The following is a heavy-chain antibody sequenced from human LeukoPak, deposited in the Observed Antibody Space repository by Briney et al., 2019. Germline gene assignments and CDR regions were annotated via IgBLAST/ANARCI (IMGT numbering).Heavy chain of an antibody. J-gene: IGHJ4*02. CDR3: ARQNPAASGQGLDY. Sequence: PSETLSLTCSVSGGSVSSSRYYWGWFRLPPGRGLEWIGSIHYSGGTYYNPSLKSRVTISVDTSKNQFTLEVTSVTAADTAVYYCARQNPAASGQGLDYWGQGTLVTVSS. V-gene: IGHV4-39*01. CDR1: GGSVSSSRYY. D-gene: IGHD6-13*01. CDR2: IHYSGGT.